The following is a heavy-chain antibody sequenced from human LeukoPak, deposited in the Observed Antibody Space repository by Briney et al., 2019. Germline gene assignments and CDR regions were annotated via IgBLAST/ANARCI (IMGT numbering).Heavy chain of an antibody. CDR3: ARVARNYYYYYMDV. J-gene: IGHJ6*03. CDR2: IYSGGST. CDR1: GFTVSSNY. Sequence: GGSLRLSCAASGFTVSSNYMSWVRQAPGKGLEWVSVIYSGGSTYYADSVKGRFTISRDNSKNTLYLQMNSLRAEDTAVYYCARVARNYYYYYMDVWGRGTTVTISS. V-gene: IGHV3-53*01.